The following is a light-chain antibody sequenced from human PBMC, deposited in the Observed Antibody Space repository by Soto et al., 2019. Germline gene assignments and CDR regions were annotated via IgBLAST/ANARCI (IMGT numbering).Light chain of an antibody. V-gene: IGKV3-15*01. CDR3: QQYSNWPPWT. CDR1: QSLGGN. J-gene: IGKJ1*01. CDR2: RAS. Sequence: EIVMTQSPATLAVSPGDTVTLSCRASQSLGGNLAWYQQKLGQAPRLFIFRASSRATGVPARFSASGSGTEFTLTISELQSEDFAAYYCQQYSNWPPWTFGPGTKVDIK.